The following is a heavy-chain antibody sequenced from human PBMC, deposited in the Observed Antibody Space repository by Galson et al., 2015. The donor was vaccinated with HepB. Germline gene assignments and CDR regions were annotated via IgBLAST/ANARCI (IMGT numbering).Heavy chain of an antibody. J-gene: IGHJ1*01. CDR1: GYTLTSYG. D-gene: IGHD1-26*01. CDR3: ARVTQVGATEIEYFQH. CDR2: ISAYNGNT. V-gene: IGHV1-18*04. Sequence: VKVSCKASGYTLTSYGISWVRQAPGQGLEWMGWISAYNGNTNYAQKLQGRVTMTTDTSTSTAYMELRSLRSDDTAVYYCARVTQVGATEIEYFQHWGQGTLVTVSS.